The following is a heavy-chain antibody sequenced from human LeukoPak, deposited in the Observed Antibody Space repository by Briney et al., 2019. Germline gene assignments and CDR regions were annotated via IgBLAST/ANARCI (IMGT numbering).Heavy chain of an antibody. V-gene: IGHV4-39*01. CDR1: GGSISSSSYY. Sequence: SETLSLTCTVSGGSISSSSYYWGWIRQPPGKGLEWIGCIYYSGSTYYNPSLKSRVTISVDTSKNQFSLKLSSVTAADTAVYYCARGNRGRAIDYWGQGTLVTVSS. CDR3: ARGNRGRAIDY. CDR2: IYYSGST. J-gene: IGHJ4*02. D-gene: IGHD3-10*01.